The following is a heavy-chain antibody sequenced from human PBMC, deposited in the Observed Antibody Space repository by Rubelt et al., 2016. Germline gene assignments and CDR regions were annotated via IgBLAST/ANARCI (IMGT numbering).Heavy chain of an antibody. V-gene: IGHV1-18*01. Sequence: QVQLVQSGAEVKKPGASVKVSCKASGYTFTSYGISWVRQAPGQGLEWMGWISAYNGNTNYAQKFQGRVTMTTDTSTSTADMELRSLRSDDTAVYYCARGARRYSMDPRNAFDIWGQGTMVTVSS. CDR3: ARGARRYSMDPRNAFDI. J-gene: IGHJ3*02. CDR1: GYTFTSYG. D-gene: IGHD4-11*01. CDR2: ISAYNGNT.